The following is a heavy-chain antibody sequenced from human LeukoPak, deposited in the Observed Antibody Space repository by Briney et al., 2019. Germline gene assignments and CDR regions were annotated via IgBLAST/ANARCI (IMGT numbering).Heavy chain of an antibody. CDR1: GYTFTSYG. CDR3: ARDLRVYDYYYYYMDV. V-gene: IGHV1-2*02. J-gene: IGHJ6*03. Sequence: GASVKVSCKASGYTFTSYGISWVRQAPGQGLEWMGWINPNSGGTNYAQKFQGRVTMTRDTSISTAYMELSRLRSDDTAVYYCARDLRVYDYYYYYMDVWGKGTTVTVSS. D-gene: IGHD2-8*01. CDR2: INPNSGGT.